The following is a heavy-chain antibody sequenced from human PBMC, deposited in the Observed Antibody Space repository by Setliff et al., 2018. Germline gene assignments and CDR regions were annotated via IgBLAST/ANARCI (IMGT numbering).Heavy chain of an antibody. CDR1: GGSFSGYY. CDR2: INHTGST. V-gene: IGHV4-34*01. J-gene: IGHJ5*02. D-gene: IGHD2-2*01. Sequence: PSETLSLTCAVYGGSFSGYYWSWIRQPPGKGLEWIGEINHTGSTNYSPSLKSRVTISVDTSKNQFSLKLTSVTAADTAVYYCARGYCSSPSCFFAGWFDPWGQGTLGTV. CDR3: ARGYCSSPSCFFAGWFDP.